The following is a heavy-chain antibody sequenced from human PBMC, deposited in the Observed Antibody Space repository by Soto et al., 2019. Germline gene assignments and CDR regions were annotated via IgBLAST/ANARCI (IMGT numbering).Heavy chain of an antibody. CDR2: IYYSGST. CDR3: ARDRWGDGDYDYYYMDV. D-gene: IGHD4-17*01. Sequence: SETLSLTCAVYGGSFSGYYWSWIRQHPGKGLEWIGYIYYSGSTYYNPSLKSRVTISVDTSKNQFSLKLSSVTAADTAVYYCARDRWGDGDYDYYYMDVWGKGTTVTVSS. CDR1: GGSFSGYY. V-gene: IGHV4-31*11. J-gene: IGHJ6*03.